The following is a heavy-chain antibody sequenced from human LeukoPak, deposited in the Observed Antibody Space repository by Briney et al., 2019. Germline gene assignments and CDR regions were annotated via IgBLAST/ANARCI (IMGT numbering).Heavy chain of an antibody. CDR2: IYYIGST. CDR1: GDSISSSTYY. CDR3: ATAIKSYDILTGYYFDY. D-gene: IGHD3-9*01. Sequence: SETLSLTCTVSGDSISSSTYYWGWIRQPPGKGLEWIGSIYYIGSTYYNPSLKSRVTISVDTSKNQFSLKLSSVTAADTAVYYCATAIKSYDILTGYYFDYWGQGTLVTVSS. J-gene: IGHJ4*02. V-gene: IGHV4-39*01.